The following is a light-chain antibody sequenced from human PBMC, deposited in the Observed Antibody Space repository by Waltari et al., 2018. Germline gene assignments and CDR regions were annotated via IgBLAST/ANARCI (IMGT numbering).Light chain of an antibody. CDR3: SSWTSSSTLPVV. CDR2: DVS. J-gene: IGLJ2*01. V-gene: IGLV2-14*03. CDR1: SSDVGASNH. Sequence: QSALTQPASVSGSLGQSITISCTGTSSDVGASNHVSWYQQHPGKAPRLMIYDVSKRPSGVSNRFAGSKSGNTASLTISGLQAEDEADYYCSSWTSSSTLPVVFGGGTKLSVL.